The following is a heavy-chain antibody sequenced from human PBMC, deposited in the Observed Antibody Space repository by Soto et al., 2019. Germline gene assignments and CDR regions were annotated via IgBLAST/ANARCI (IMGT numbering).Heavy chain of an antibody. Sequence: ASVKVSCKASGYTFTSYGISWVRQAPGQGLEWMGWISAYNGNTNYAQKLQGRVTMTTDTSTSTAYMELRSLRSDDTAVYYCERLYDRSGYTWYFDLWGRGTLVNVSS. J-gene: IGHJ2*01. CDR1: GYTFTSYG. V-gene: IGHV1-18*01. D-gene: IGHD3-22*01. CDR2: ISAYNGNT. CDR3: ERLYDRSGYTWYFDL.